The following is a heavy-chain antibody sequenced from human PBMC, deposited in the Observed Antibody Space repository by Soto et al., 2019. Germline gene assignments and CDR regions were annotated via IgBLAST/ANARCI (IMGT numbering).Heavy chain of an antibody. D-gene: IGHD2-15*01. V-gene: IGHV4-39*01. CDR2: IYYSGST. CDR3: ASLGGNPWYFDL. J-gene: IGHJ2*01. Sequence: PSETLSLTCTVSGGSISSSSYYWGWIRQPPGKGLEWIGSIYYSGSTYYNPSLKSRVTISVDTSKNQFSLKLSSVTAADTAVYYCASLGGNPWYFDLWGRGTLVTVSS. CDR1: GGSISSSSYY.